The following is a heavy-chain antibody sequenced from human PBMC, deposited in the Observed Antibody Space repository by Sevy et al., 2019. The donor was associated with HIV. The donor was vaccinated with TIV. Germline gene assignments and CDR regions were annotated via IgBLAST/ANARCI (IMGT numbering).Heavy chain of an antibody. J-gene: IGHJ5*02. CDR1: DGSFSGYY. CDR3: ARSPPVVVVPGAPSWFDP. CDR2: INESGIT. V-gene: IGHV4-34*01. Sequence: SQTLSLTCAVHDGSFSGYYWNWIRQLPGKGLEWIGEINESGITYYNPSLKSRVAISVDTSKKQFSLKLNSVTAADTALYFCARSPPVVVVPGAPSWFDPWGQGTLLTVSS. D-gene: IGHD2-2*01.